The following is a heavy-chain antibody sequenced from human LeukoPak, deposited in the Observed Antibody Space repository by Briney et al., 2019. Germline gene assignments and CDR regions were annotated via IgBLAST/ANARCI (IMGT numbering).Heavy chain of an antibody. J-gene: IGHJ4*02. V-gene: IGHV3-23*01. CDR1: GFTFSSYA. Sequence: GGSLRLSRAASGFTFSSYAMSWVRQAPGKGLEWVSAISGSGGSTYYADSVKGRFTISRDNSKNTLYLQMNSLRAEDTAVYYCAKDPEYYDSSGSGWGQGTLVTVSS. D-gene: IGHD3-22*01. CDR2: ISGSGGST. CDR3: AKDPEYYDSSGSG.